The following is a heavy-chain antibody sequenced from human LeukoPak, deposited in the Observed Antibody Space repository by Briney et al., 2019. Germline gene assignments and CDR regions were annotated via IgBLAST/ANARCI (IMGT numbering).Heavy chain of an antibody. CDR1: GGTFSSYA. D-gene: IGHD3-22*01. CDR2: VIPILGIA. Sequence: ASVKVSCKASGGTFSSYAISWVRQAPGQGLEWMGRVIPILGIANYAQKFQGRVTITADKSTSTAYMELSSLRSEDTAVYYCARDVSGLYYYDSSGYYYPDYWGQGTLVTVSS. J-gene: IGHJ4*02. V-gene: IGHV1-69*04. CDR3: ARDVSGLYYYDSSGYYYPDY.